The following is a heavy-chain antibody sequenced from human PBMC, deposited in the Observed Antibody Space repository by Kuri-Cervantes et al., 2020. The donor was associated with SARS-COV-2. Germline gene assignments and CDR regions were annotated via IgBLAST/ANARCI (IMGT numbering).Heavy chain of an antibody. V-gene: IGHV3-48*01. D-gene: IGHD2-2*02. Sequence: GESLKISCAASGFTFSSYWMSWVRQAPGKGLEWVSYISSSSSTIYYADSVKGRFTISRDNAKNSLYLQMNSLRAEDTAVYYCARNHYCSSTSCYMEFSFWGQGTLVTVSS. CDR2: ISSSSSTI. CDR3: ARNHYCSSTSCYMEFSF. CDR1: GFTFSSYW. J-gene: IGHJ4*02.